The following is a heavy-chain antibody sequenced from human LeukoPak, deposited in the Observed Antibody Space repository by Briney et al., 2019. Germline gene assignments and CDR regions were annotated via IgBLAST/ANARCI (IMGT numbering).Heavy chain of an antibody. J-gene: IGHJ5*01. CDR1: GFTFSSYA. Sequence: GGSLRLSCAASGFTFSSYAMNWVRQAPGKGLEWVSAISGSGGSTYYADSVKGRFTISRDNPKNTLYLQMSSLRAEDTAVYYCAKAPREYCSSTSCPNWFDSWGQGTLVTVSS. CDR2: ISGSGGST. V-gene: IGHV3-23*01. CDR3: AKAPREYCSSTSCPNWFDS. D-gene: IGHD2-2*01.